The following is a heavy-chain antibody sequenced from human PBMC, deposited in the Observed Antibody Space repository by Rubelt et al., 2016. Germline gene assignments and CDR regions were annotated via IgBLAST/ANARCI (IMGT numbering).Heavy chain of an antibody. V-gene: IGHV4-4*07. CDR2: IYNSGST. CDR3: ARDRGSSSWYGVDY. J-gene: IGHJ4*02. CDR1: GGSISSYY. Sequence: QVQLQESGPGLVKPSETLSFTCTVSGGSISSYYWSWIRQPAGKGLEWIGRIYNSGSTNYNPSLKSRVTIAVGTSKNQLSRKLSSVTAADTAVYHCARDRGSSSWYGVDYWGQGTLVTVSS. D-gene: IGHD6-13*01.